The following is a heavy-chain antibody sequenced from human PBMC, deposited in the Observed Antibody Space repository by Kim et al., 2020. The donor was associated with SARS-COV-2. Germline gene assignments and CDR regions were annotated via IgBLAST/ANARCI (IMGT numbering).Heavy chain of an antibody. Sequence: GGSLRLSCAASGFAFSGYVMTWVRQAPGKGLEYVSGISDSGRNTYYADSVKGRFTMSRDNPKNILFLQMNSLRVEDTALYYCAKKADGGNGWYYDSWGQG. J-gene: IGHJ4*02. CDR2: ISDSGRNT. D-gene: IGHD6-19*01. CDR1: GFAFSGYV. CDR3: AKKADGGNGWYYDS. V-gene: IGHV3-23*01.